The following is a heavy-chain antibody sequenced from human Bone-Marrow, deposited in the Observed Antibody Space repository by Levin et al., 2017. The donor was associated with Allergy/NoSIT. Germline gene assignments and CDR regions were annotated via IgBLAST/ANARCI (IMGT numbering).Heavy chain of an antibody. CDR2: ISARGGSM. CDR3: AKDRGFSYGYGFDD. Sequence: GESLKISCATSGFTFSNHGMSWVRQAPGKGLEWVSAISARGGSMYYADSVRGRFTISRDNSKNTVDLQVNILRAEDTAVYYCAKDRGFSYGYGFDDWGQGTLVTVSS. J-gene: IGHJ4*02. D-gene: IGHD5-18*01. V-gene: IGHV3-23*01. CDR1: GFTFSNHG.